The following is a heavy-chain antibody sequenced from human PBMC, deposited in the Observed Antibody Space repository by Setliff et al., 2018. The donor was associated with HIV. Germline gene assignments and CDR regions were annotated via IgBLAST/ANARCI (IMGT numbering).Heavy chain of an antibody. Sequence: ASVKVSCKASGYIFTSYGISWVRQAPGQGLAWMGWISTYNGNINYAQKFQGRVTMTTDTSTSTAYMELRSLRSDDTAVYYCARDRLDGHDTSGYYYAYWGQGTLVTVSS. J-gene: IGHJ4*02. V-gene: IGHV1-18*01. D-gene: IGHD3-22*01. CDR1: GYIFTSYG. CDR3: ARDRLDGHDTSGYYYAY. CDR2: ISTYNGNI.